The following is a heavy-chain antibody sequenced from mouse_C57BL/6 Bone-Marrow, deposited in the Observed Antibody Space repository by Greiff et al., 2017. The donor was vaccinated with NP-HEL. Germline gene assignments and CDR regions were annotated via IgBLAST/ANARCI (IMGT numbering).Heavy chain of an antibody. CDR2: IYPRDGST. CDR3: ARGDYYGSRGIWFAY. V-gene: IGHV1-85*01. Sequence: QVQLQQSGPELVKPGASVKLSCKASGYTFTSYDINWVKQRPGQGLEWIGWIYPRDGSTKYNEKFKGKATLTVDTSSSTAYIELHSLTSEDSAVYFCARGDYYGSRGIWFAYWGQGTLVTVSA. D-gene: IGHD1-1*01. CDR1: GYTFTSYD. J-gene: IGHJ3*01.